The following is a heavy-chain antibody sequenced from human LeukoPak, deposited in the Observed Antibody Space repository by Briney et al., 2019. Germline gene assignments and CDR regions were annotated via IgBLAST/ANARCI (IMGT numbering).Heavy chain of an antibody. D-gene: IGHD5-18*01. V-gene: IGHV3-23*01. Sequence: GGSLRLPCAASGFTFSSYAMSWVRQAPGKGLEWVSAISGSGGSTYYAGSVKGRFTISRDNSKNTLYLQMNSLRAEDTAVYYCAKDRRMRGYSYGPDAFDIWGQGTMVTVSS. CDR1: GFTFSSYA. CDR3: AKDRRMRGYSYGPDAFDI. CDR2: ISGSGGST. J-gene: IGHJ3*02.